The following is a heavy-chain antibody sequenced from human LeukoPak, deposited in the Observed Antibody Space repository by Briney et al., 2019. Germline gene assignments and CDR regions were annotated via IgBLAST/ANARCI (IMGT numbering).Heavy chain of an antibody. CDR3: AREGSAIERRLGGSSSFHYHYYMDV. J-gene: IGHJ6*03. CDR1: EFSVGSNY. Sequence: GGSLRLPCAASEFSVGSNYMTWVRQAPGKGLEWVSLIYSGGSTYYADSVKGRFTISRDNSKNTLYLQMNSLRAEDTAVYYCAREGSAIERRLGGSSSFHYHYYMDVWGKGTAVTVSS. D-gene: IGHD6-13*01. CDR2: IYSGGST. V-gene: IGHV3-66*01.